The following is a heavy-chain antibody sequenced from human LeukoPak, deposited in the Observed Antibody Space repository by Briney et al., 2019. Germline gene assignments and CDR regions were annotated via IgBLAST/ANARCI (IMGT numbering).Heavy chain of an antibody. J-gene: IGHJ5*02. CDR1: GYTFTSYY. CDR3: ARMSYYDSSGDNWFDP. V-gene: IGHV1-46*01. CDR2: INPSGGST. Sequence: VASVNVSCKASGYTFTSYYMHWVRQAPGQGLEWMGIINPSGGSTNYAQKFQGRVTMTRDMSTSTVYMELSSLRSEDTAVYYCARMSYYDSSGDNWFDPWGQGTLVTVSS. D-gene: IGHD3-22*01.